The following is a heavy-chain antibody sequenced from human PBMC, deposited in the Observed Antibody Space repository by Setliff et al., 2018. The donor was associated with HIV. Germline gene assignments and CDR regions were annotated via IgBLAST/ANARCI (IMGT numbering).Heavy chain of an antibody. J-gene: IGHJ3*02. Sequence: ASVKVSCKASGYTFTKYGVSWVRQAPGQGLEWMGWISAYNGNTNYPQKFQGRVTRTTDTSTSTAYMELRSLRSDDTAVYHCARGYCTNAVCSDAFDIWGQGTRVTVS. CDR1: GYTFTKYG. D-gene: IGHD2-8*01. CDR3: ARGYCTNAVCSDAFDI. V-gene: IGHV1-18*01. CDR2: ISAYNGNT.